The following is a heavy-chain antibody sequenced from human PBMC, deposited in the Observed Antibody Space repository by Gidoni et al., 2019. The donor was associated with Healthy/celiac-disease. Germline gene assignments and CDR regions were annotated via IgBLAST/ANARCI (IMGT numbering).Heavy chain of an antibody. Sequence: LSCAAAGFTFSSYGLHGVRQAPGKGLEWVAVIWYDGSNKYYADSGKGRFTISRDNSKNTLYLQMNSLSAEHTAVYYCARRDSSWYADYWVQGPLVTVSS. J-gene: IGHJ4*02. V-gene: IGHV3-33*01. CDR1: GFTFSSYG. CDR2: IWYDGSNK. D-gene: IGHD6-13*01. CDR3: ARRDSSWYADY.